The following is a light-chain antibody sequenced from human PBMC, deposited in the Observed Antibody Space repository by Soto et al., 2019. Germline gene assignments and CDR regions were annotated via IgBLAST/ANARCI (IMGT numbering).Light chain of an antibody. V-gene: IGKV3-15*01. Sequence: EIVMTQSPATLSVSPGERVTLSCRASRTVGSKLAWYQQKPGQAPRLLISHASTRATGIPARCSGSGSGTEFTLTISSLQSEGFAVYYCQQYSNWKTFGQGTKLEIK. CDR3: QQYSNWKT. CDR2: HAS. CDR1: RTVGSK. J-gene: IGKJ2*01.